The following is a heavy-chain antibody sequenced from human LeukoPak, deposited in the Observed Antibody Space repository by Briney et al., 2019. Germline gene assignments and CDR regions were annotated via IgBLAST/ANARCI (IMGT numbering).Heavy chain of an antibody. J-gene: IGHJ4*02. CDR3: ARAGCSGGSCYDY. CDR1: GFTFSNYN. CDR2: ISGSSSYI. D-gene: IGHD2-15*01. V-gene: IGHV3-21*01. Sequence: EGSLSLSYAASGFTFSNYNIKWLRQAPGKGLEWVSSISGSSSYIYYADSVKGRFTISRDNAKNSLYLQMNSLRAEDTAVYYCARAGCSGGSCYDYWGQGTLVTVSS.